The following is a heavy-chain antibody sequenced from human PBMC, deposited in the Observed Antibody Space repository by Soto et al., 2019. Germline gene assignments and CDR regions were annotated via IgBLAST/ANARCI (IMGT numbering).Heavy chain of an antibody. CDR3: ARDLEYSSSCDYYYGMDV. V-gene: IGHV4-31*03. D-gene: IGHD6-6*01. CDR2: IYYSGST. Sequence: QVQLQESGPGLVKPSQTLSLTCTVSGGSISSGGYYWSWIRQPPGKSLEWIGYIYYSGSTYYNPSLRRRVTISVDTSKNQLSLKLSSVTAADTAVYYCARDLEYSSSCDYYYGMDVWGQGTPVTVSS. CDR1: GGSISSGGYY. J-gene: IGHJ6*02.